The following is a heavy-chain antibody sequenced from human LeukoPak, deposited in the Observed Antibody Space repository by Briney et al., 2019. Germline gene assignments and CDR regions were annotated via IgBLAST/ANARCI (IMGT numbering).Heavy chain of an antibody. J-gene: IGHJ4*02. V-gene: IGHV3-53*01. CDR3: ARAGPIDY. CDR2: IYSGGST. Sequence: PGGPLRLSCAASGFIVSSKYMSWVRQAPGKGLEWVSVIYSGGSTYYAASVEGRFTISRDNSKSTVYLQMNNLKVDDTAVYYCARAGPIDYWGQGTLVTVSS. CDR1: GFIVSSKY.